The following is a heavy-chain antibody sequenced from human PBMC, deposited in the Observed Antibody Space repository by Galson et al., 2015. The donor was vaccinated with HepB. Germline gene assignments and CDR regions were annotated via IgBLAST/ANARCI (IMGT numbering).Heavy chain of an antibody. J-gene: IGHJ4*02. CDR1: GDTFTRHA. CDR2: INTNTGNP. CDR3: ARGSPWIRVGY. D-gene: IGHD5-18*01. Sequence: SCKASGDTFTRHAMNWVRQAPGQGLEWMGWINTNTGNPTYAQGFTGRFVFSLDTSVSTAYLQISSLKAEDTAVYYCARGSPWIRVGYWGQGTLVTVSS. V-gene: IGHV7-4-1*02.